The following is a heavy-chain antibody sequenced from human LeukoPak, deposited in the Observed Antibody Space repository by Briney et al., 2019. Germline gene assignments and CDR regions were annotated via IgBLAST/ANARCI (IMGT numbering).Heavy chain of an antibody. V-gene: IGHV3-23*01. CDR1: GFTFSSYV. CDR3: AKGSSNGRPYYFDY. D-gene: IGHD6-19*01. J-gene: IGHJ4*02. CDR2: LNGGGDST. Sequence: GGSLRLSCAASGFTFSSYVMSWVRQAPGKGLEWVSALNGGGDSTYYVDSVKGRFTTSRDNSKNTLYLQMNSLRAEDTAVYYCAKGSSNGRPYYFDYWSQGALVTVSS.